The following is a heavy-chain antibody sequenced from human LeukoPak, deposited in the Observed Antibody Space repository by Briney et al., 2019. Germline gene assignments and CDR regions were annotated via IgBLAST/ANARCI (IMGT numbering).Heavy chain of an antibody. Sequence: GSLRLSCAAPGFTFHTYSMNWVRQAPGKGLEWVSSISVTSSYIYYADSVKGRFTISRDNAKTSLYLQMNSLRAEDTAVYYCARDPITIFGVVIPDYWGQGTLVTVSS. D-gene: IGHD3-3*01. CDR1: GFTFHTYS. CDR2: ISVTSSYI. CDR3: ARDPITIFGVVIPDY. V-gene: IGHV3-21*01. J-gene: IGHJ4*02.